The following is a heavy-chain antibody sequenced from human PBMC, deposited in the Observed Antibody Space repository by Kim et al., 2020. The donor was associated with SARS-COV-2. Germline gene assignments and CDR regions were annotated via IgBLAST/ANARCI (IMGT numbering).Heavy chain of an antibody. J-gene: IGHJ4*02. Sequence: ASVKVSCKASGYTFTNYGISWVRQDPGQGLERMGWISAYNGKTNYAQKLQGSLTMTTDTSTNRAYMDLRSLRSHDTAAYYCARDQGSLSHSSDLDNWGQGTLVTVSS. CDR1: GYTFTNYG. D-gene: IGHD6-6*01. CDR2: ISAYNGKT. V-gene: IGHV1-18*04. CDR3: ARDQGSLSHSSDLDN.